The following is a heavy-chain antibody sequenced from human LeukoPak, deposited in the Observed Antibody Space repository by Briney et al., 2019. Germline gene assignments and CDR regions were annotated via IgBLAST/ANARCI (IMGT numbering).Heavy chain of an antibody. CDR3: ARGETTVTYFDY. J-gene: IGHJ4*02. Sequence: GASVKVSCKASGYTFTGYHIHWVRQAPGQGLEWMAWINPNSGGTNYAQKFQGRVTMTRDTSISTAYMELSRLRSDDTAVYYCARGETTVTYFDYWGQGTLVTVSS. V-gene: IGHV1-2*02. D-gene: IGHD4-17*01. CDR1: GYTFTGYH. CDR2: INPNSGGT.